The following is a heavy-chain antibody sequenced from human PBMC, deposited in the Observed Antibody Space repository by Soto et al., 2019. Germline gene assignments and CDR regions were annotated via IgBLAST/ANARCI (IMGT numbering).Heavy chain of an antibody. CDR1: GFTFSSYA. CDR2: ISYDGSNK. V-gene: IGHV3-30-3*01. J-gene: IGHJ3*02. Sequence: PGGSLRLSCAASGFTFSSYAMHWVRQAPGKGLEWVAVISYDGSNKYYADSVKGRFTISRDNSKNTLYLQMNSLRAEDTAVYYCARSRSRRDAFDIWGQGTMVTVSS. CDR3: ARSRSRRDAFDI. D-gene: IGHD6-13*01.